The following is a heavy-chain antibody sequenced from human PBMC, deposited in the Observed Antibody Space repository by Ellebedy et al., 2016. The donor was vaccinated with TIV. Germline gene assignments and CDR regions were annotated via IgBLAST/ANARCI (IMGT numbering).Heavy chain of an antibody. D-gene: IGHD2-2*01. Sequence: ASVKVSCXASGYTFTSYYMHWVRQAPRQGLEWMGIINPSGGSTSYAQKFQGRVTMTRDTSTSTVYMELSSLRSEDTAVYYCATPGAYCSSTSCSKDYWGQGTLVTVSS. CDR3: ATPGAYCSSTSCSKDY. J-gene: IGHJ4*02. CDR2: INPSGGST. V-gene: IGHV1-46*01. CDR1: GYTFTSYY.